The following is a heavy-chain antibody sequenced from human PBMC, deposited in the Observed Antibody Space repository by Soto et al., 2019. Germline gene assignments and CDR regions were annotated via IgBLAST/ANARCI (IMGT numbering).Heavy chain of an antibody. CDR3: ATYYYGSGSYFDY. CDR1: GGSVSSGSYY. Sequence: SETLSLPCTVSGGSVSSGSYYWSWIRQPPGKGLEWIGYIYYSGSTNYNPSLKSRVTISVDTSKNQFSLKLSSVTAADTAVYYCATYYYGSGSYFDYWGKGTLVTVSS. V-gene: IGHV4-61*01. J-gene: IGHJ4*02. D-gene: IGHD3-10*01. CDR2: IYYSGST.